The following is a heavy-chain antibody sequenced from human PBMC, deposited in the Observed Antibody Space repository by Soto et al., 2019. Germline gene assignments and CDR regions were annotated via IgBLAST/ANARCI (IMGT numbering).Heavy chain of an antibody. CDR1: VGSIISYY. CDR3: ARVSGSYKGDWFDP. J-gene: IGHJ5*02. CDR2: IYYSGST. Sequence: KPSETLSLTCTFSVGSIISYYWSWIRQPPGKGLEWIWYIYYSGSTNYNPSLKSRVTISVDTSKNQFSLKLSSVTDADTAVYYCARVSGSYKGDWFDPCGQGTLVTFSS. D-gene: IGHD1-26*01. V-gene: IGHV4-59*01.